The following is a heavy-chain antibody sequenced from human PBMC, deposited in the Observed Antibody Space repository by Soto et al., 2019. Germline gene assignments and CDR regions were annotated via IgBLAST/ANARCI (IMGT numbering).Heavy chain of an antibody. CDR3: ARRGSGSYARNYYYYGMDV. V-gene: IGHV4-39*01. Sequence: SETLSLTCTVSGGSISSSSYYWGWIRQPPGKGLEWIGNIFYSGSTYYNPSLKSRVTISVDTSKNEISLKMTSVTAADTAVYYCARRGSGSYARNYYYYGMDVWGQGTTVTVSS. J-gene: IGHJ6*02. D-gene: IGHD3-10*01. CDR2: IFYSGST. CDR1: GGSISSSSYY.